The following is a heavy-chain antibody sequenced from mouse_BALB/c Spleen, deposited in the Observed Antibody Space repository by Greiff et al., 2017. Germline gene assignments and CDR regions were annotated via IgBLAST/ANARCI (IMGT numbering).Heavy chain of an antibody. V-gene: IGHV5-12-2*01. J-gene: IGHJ3*01. Sequence: EVQLQESGGGLVQPGGSLKLSCAASGFTFSSYTMSWVRQTPEKRLEWVAYISNGGGSTYYPDTVKGRFTISRDNAKNTLYLQMSSLKSEDTAMYYCARGGAMGYDQFAYWGQGTLVTVSA. D-gene: IGHD2-2*01. CDR2: ISNGGGST. CDR3: ARGGAMGYDQFAY. CDR1: GFTFSSYT.